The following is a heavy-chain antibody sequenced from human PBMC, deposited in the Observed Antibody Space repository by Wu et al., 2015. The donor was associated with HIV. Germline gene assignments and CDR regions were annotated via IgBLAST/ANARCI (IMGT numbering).Heavy chain of an antibody. V-gene: IGHV1-69*13. J-gene: IGHJ6*03. Sequence: QVQLVQSGAEVKKPGSSVKVSCKPSGGTFNSYTITWVRQAPGQGFEWMGRIIPMFGKPRYAQRFQDRVTITADEATSTVYMELSRLRSEDTAVYYCARDRPRPLTGYYGGMDYYYMDVWGDGTTVTVSS. CDR3: ARDRPRPLTGYYGGMDYYYMDV. D-gene: IGHD3-9*01. CDR2: IIPMFGKP. CDR1: GGTFNSYT.